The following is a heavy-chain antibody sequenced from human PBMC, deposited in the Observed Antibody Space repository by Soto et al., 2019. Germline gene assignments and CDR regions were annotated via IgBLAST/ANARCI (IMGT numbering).Heavy chain of an antibody. CDR1: RFTFSDFA. CDR2: IGGTGTDT. CDR3: PKDAVPYNGKWDWFDS. Sequence: DVQLLESGGGLVQPGGSLTLSCAASRFTFSDFAMSWVRQAPGKGLEWVSSIGGTGTDTHYADSVKGRFTISRDNSRNTLYLQIDSLRDEDTAVYYCPKDAVPYNGKWDWFDSWGQGTLVIVSS. V-gene: IGHV3-23*01. D-gene: IGHD1-20*01. J-gene: IGHJ5*01.